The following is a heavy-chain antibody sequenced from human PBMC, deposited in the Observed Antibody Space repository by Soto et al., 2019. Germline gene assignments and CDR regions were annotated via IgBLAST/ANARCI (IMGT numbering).Heavy chain of an antibody. CDR1: GFTFSSYS. CDR3: ARDLRPYGSGSYY. V-gene: IGHV3-21*01. CDR2: ISSSSSYI. J-gene: IGHJ4*02. D-gene: IGHD3-10*01. Sequence: EVQLVESGGGLVKPGGSLRLSRAASGFTFSSYSMNWVRQAPGKGLEWVSSISSSSSYIYYADSVKGRFTISRDNAKNSLYLQMNSLGAEDTAVYYCARDLRPYGSGSYYWGQGTLVTVSS.